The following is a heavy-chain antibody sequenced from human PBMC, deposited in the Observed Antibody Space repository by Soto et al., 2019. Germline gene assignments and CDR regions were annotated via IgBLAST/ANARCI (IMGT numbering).Heavy chain of an antibody. J-gene: IGHJ3*02. V-gene: IGHV1-8*01. CDR2: MDPNSGNT. Sequence: GASVKVSCKASGYTFTSYDINWVRQATGQGLEWMGWMDPNSGNTGYAQKFQGRVTMTRNTSISTAYMELSSLRSEDTAVYYCARGRVSKFLWFGELAAEAFAIWGQGTMVTVSS. CDR1: GYTFTSYD. D-gene: IGHD3-10*01. CDR3: ARGRVSKFLWFGELAAEAFAI.